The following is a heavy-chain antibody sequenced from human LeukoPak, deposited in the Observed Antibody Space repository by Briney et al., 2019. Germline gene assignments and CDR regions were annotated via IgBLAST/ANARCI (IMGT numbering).Heavy chain of an antibody. Sequence: GGSLRLSCAASGFTFDDYAMHWVRQAPGKGLEWVSLIIGDGGSTYYADSVKGRFTISRDNSKNSLYLQMNSLRTEDTALYYCAKDLYYYDSSGYFYYYYGMDVWGQGTTVTVSS. CDR3: AKDLYYYDSSGYFYYYYGMDV. V-gene: IGHV3-43*02. CDR2: IIGDGGST. D-gene: IGHD3-22*01. J-gene: IGHJ6*02. CDR1: GFTFDDYA.